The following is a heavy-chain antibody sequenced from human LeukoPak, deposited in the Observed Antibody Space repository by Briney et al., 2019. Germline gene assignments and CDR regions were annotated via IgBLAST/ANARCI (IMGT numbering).Heavy chain of an antibody. J-gene: IGHJ5*02. CDR1: GFTFSSYS. CDR3: ARGPIWTMIRGLIRGGWFDP. CDR2: ISSSSSYI. D-gene: IGHD3-10*01. Sequence: PGGSLRLSCAASGFTFSSYSMNWVRQAPGKGLEWVSSISSSSSYIYYADSVKGRFTISRDNAKNSLYLQMNSLRAEDTAVYYCARGPIWTMIRGLIRGGWFDPWGQGTLVTVSS. V-gene: IGHV3-21*01.